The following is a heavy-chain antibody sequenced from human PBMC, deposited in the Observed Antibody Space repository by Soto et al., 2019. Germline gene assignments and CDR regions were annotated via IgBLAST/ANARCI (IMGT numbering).Heavy chain of an antibody. D-gene: IGHD5-12*01. CDR3: ARPGTRGGYDFNDY. CDR1: GGTFSSYA. V-gene: IGHV1-69*13. Sequence: SVKVSCKASGGTFSSYAIIWVRQAPGQGLEWMGGIIPIFGTANYAQKFQGRVTITADESTSTAYMELSSLRSEDTAVYYCARPGTRGGYDFNDYWGQGTLVTVSS. CDR2: IIPIFGTA. J-gene: IGHJ4*02.